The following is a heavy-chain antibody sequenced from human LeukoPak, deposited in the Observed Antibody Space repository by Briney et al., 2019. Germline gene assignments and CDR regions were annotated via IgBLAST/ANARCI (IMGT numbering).Heavy chain of an antibody. D-gene: IGHD5-12*01. CDR1: GFTVSSNH. Sequence: GGSLRLSCAASGFTVSSNHMTWVRQAPGKGLEWVSAIYGGGSTYYADSVKGRFTISRDTSKNTLYLQMNSLRAEDTAAYYCARGRYSGSYYPGEDWGQGTLVTVSS. CDR2: IYGGGST. J-gene: IGHJ4*02. CDR3: ARGRYSGSYYPGED. V-gene: IGHV3-66*01.